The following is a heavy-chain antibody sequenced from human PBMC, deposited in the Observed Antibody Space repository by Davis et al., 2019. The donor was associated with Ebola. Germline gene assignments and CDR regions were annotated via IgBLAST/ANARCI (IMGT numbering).Heavy chain of an antibody. Sequence: GGSLRLSCAASGFTFSSYSMNCVRQAPGKGLEWVSSISSSSSYIYYADSVKGRFTISRDNAKNSLYLQMNSLRAEDTAVYYCASVLSRVKEGKYYYYYGMDVWGRGTTVTVSS. CDR3: ASVLSRVKEGKYYYYYGMDV. V-gene: IGHV3-21*01. D-gene: IGHD2-15*01. J-gene: IGHJ6*02. CDR2: ISSSSSYI. CDR1: GFTFSSYS.